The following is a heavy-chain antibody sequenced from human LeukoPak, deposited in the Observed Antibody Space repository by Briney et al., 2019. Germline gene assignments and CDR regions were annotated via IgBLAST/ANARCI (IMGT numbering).Heavy chain of an antibody. CDR1: GYTFTSYY. Sequence: GASVKVSCKASGYTFTSYYMHWVRQAPGQGLEWMGIINPSGGSTSYAQKFQGRVTMTRDTSTSTVYMELSSPRSEDTAVYYCARDITVELPGGYFDYWGQGTLVTVSS. CDR3: ARDITVELPGGYFDY. J-gene: IGHJ4*02. V-gene: IGHV1-46*01. CDR2: INPSGGST. D-gene: IGHD4-23*01.